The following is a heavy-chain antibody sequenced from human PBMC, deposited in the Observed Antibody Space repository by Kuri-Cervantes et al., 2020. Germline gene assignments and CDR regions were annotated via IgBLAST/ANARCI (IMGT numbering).Heavy chain of an antibody. CDR3: AKDYDSSGYYYLDY. Sequence: GESLKISCAASGFTFSSYGMHWVRQAPGKGLEWVAVIWYDGSNKYYADSVKGRFTISRDNSKNTLYLQMNSLRAEDTAVYYCAKDYDSSGYYYLDYWGQGTLVTVSS. J-gene: IGHJ4*02. CDR1: GFTFSSYG. D-gene: IGHD3-22*01. CDR2: IWYDGSNK. V-gene: IGHV3-33*06.